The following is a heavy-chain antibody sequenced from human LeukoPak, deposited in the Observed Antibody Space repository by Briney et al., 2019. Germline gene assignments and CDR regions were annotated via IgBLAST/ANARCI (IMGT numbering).Heavy chain of an antibody. D-gene: IGHD7-27*01. J-gene: IGHJ4*02. CDR1: GFTFDDYA. V-gene: IGHV3-9*01. Sequence: PGGSLRLSCAASGFTFDDYAMHWVRQAPGKGLEWVSGISWNSGSIGYVDSVKGRFTISRDNAKNSLYLQMNSLRAEDTALYYCAKDMTCSNWGIYDYWGQGTLVTVSS. CDR3: AKDMTCSNWGIYDY. CDR2: ISWNSGSI.